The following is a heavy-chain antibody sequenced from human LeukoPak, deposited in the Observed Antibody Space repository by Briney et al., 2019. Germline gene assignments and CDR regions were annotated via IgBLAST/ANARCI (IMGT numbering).Heavy chain of an antibody. J-gene: IGHJ4*02. V-gene: IGHV3-64*01. Sequence: GGSLRLSCAASGFTFTRYAMHWVRQAPGKGLEFVSAISNNGGDTYYANSVKGRFTISRDNSKNTLYLQMGSLRAEDMAVYYCTRSYDLLTGYYRNFDYWGQGTLVTVSS. CDR1: GFTFTRYA. CDR3: TRSYDLLTGYYRNFDY. CDR2: ISNNGGDT. D-gene: IGHD3-9*01.